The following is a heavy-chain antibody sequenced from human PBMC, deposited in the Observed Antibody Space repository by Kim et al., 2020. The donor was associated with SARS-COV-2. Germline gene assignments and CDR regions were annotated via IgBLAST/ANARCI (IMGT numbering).Heavy chain of an antibody. J-gene: IGHJ6*03. Sequence: ASVKVSCKASGYTFTSYGISWVRQAPGQGLEWMGWISAYNGNTNYAQKLQGRVTMTTDTSTSTAYMELRSLRSDDTAVYYCAREGEKYYDFWSGYYVLDYYYYYMDVWGKGTTVTVSS. CDR1: GYTFTSYG. CDR2: ISAYNGNT. V-gene: IGHV1-18*01. D-gene: IGHD3-3*01. CDR3: AREGEKYYDFWSGYYVLDYYYYYMDV.